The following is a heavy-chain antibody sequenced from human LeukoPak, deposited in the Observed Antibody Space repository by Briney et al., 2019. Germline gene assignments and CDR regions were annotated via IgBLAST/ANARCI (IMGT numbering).Heavy chain of an antibody. CDR3: AIDPSGRWLVKGRDY. J-gene: IGHJ4*02. D-gene: IGHD6-19*01. V-gene: IGHV3-23*01. Sequence: SGGSLRLSCAASGFTFSSYAMHWVRQAPGKGLEWVSAISGSGGSTYYADSVKGRFTISRDNSKNTLYLQMNSLRAEDTAVYYCAIDPSGRWLVKGRDYWGQGTLVTVSS. CDR1: GFTFSSYA. CDR2: ISGSGGST.